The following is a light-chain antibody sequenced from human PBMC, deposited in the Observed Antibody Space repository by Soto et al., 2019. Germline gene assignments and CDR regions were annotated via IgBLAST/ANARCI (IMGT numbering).Light chain of an antibody. J-gene: IGKJ1*01. CDR1: QSVSSN. V-gene: IGKV3-15*01. Sequence: VVRPQSQSTLSVSPGDTATLSCIANQSVSSNLAWYQQKPGQAPRLLIYGASTRATAIPARFSGSGSGTEFTLNITSLQSEDIAVYYCQQYDTWLVWTFGQGTKVDIK. CDR2: GAS. CDR3: QQYDTWLVWT.